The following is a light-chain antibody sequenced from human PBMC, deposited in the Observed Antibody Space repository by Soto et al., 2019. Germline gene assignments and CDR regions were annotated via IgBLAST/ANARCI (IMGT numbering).Light chain of an antibody. Sequence: QSVLTQPPSVSGAPGQRVTISCTGSSSNIGAGYDVHWYQQLPGTAPKLLIYGISNRPSGVPDRFSGSKSGTSASLSITGLRAEDEADYYCQSYDSSRSGFYVFGTGTKVTVL. CDR3: QSYDSSRSGFYV. V-gene: IGLV1-40*01. CDR1: SSNIGAGYD. CDR2: GIS. J-gene: IGLJ1*01.